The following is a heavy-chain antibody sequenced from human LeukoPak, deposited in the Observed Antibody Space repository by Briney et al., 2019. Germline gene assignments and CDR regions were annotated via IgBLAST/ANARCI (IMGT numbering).Heavy chain of an antibody. CDR3: ARTRAAAGTVLGWFDP. J-gene: IGHJ5*02. V-gene: IGHV3-30*03. CDR2: ISYDGTKK. D-gene: IGHD6-13*01. Sequence: PGRSLRLSCAASAFTFSNYGMNWVRQAPGKGLEWVAVISYDGTKKYYADSVKGRFTISRDNAKNSLYLQMNSLRAEDTAVYYCARTRAAAGTVLGWFDPWGQGTLVTVSS. CDR1: AFTFSNYG.